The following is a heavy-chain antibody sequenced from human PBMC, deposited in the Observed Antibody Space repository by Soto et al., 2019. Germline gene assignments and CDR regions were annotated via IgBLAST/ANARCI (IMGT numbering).Heavy chain of an antibody. D-gene: IGHD2-15*01. Sequence: SETLSLTCTVSGGSISSYYWSWIRQPPGKGLEWIGYIYYSGSTNYNPSLKSRVTISVDTSKNQFSLKLSSVTAADTAVYYCARGLYGGSFGLDPWGQGTLVTVSS. CDR3: ARGLYGGSFGLDP. V-gene: IGHV4-59*08. CDR2: IYYSGST. J-gene: IGHJ5*02. CDR1: GGSISSYY.